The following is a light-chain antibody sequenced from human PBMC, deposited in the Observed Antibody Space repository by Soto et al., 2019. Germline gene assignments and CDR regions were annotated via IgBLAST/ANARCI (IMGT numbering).Light chain of an antibody. Sequence: DIQMTQSPSSLSASVGDRVTITCQASQDISNYLNWYQQKPGKAPKLLIYDASNLETGVQSRFSGSGYGTDFTFTISSLQPEDIGTYYCQQYDNLPSFGGGTKVEIK. CDR3: QQYDNLPS. CDR1: QDISNY. CDR2: DAS. V-gene: IGKV1-33*01. J-gene: IGKJ4*01.